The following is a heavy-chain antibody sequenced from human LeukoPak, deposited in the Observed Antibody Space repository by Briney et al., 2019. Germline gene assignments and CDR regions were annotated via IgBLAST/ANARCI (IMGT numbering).Heavy chain of an antibody. D-gene: IGHD1-1*01. Sequence: SETLSLTCTVSGGSISSYYWRWIRQPPGKGLEWVGYIYYYGKTNYNPSLSSRVTISVDMSKNQFSLKLSSVSAADTAIYYCARHGGTVAVNDAFDVWGQGTVVTVSS. CDR2: IYYYGKT. CDR1: GGSISSYY. J-gene: IGHJ3*01. V-gene: IGHV4-59*08. CDR3: ARHGGTVAVNDAFDV.